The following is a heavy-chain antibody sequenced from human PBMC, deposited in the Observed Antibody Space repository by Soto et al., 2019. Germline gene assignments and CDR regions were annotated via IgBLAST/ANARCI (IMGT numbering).Heavy chain of an antibody. Sequence: QLQLQESGSGLVKPSQTLSLTCAVSGGSISSGGYSWSWIRQPPGKGLEWIADISNSGSTYYHPSLNSPVTLPGARSKNPSSVELSSLAAADAAVCYSARVPVPGRQGTLVTVSS. CDR2: ISNSGST. CDR3: ARVPVP. V-gene: IGHV4-30-2*01. CDR1: GGSISSGGYS. J-gene: IGHJ5*02.